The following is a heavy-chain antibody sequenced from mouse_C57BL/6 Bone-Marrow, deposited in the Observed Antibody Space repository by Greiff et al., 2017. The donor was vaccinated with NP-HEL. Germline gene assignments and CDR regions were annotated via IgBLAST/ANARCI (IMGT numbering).Heavy chain of an antibody. CDR2: IYPGSGST. Sequence: QVQLQQPGAELVKPGASVKMSCKASGYTFTSYWITWVKQRPGQGLEWIGDIYPGSGSTNYNEKFKSKATLTVDTSSSTAYMQLSSLTSKDSAVYYCASGGLHFPWYFDVWGTGTTVTVSS. D-gene: IGHD3-3*01. CDR3: ASGGLHFPWYFDV. J-gene: IGHJ1*03. V-gene: IGHV1-55*01. CDR1: GYTFTSYW.